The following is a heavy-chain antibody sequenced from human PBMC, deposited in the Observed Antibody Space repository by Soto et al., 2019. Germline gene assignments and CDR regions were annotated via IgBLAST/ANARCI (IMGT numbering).Heavy chain of an antibody. D-gene: IGHD6-19*01. CDR2: INAYKGKT. CDR3: ARLGEDGCNPWY. J-gene: IGHJ4*02. V-gene: IGHV1-18*01. Sequence: QVQLVQSGAEVKKPGASGKVSCKASDYTFTSYGINWVRQAPGQGLEWMGWINAYKGKTNYAQKIQGRGTMTTNTTKSILKMGLRGLGSEDTADYYCARLGEDGCNPWYWGQATLVTVSS. CDR1: DYTFTSYG.